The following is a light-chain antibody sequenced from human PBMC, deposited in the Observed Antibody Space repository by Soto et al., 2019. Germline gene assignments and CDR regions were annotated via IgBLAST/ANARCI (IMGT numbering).Light chain of an antibody. CDR3: QQYGSSPIT. Sequence: ETVLTQSPATLSLSPGERATLSCRASRSISTYLAWYQQKPGQAPRLLISGASSRATGIPDRFSGSGSATDFTLTISRLEPEDFALYYCQQYGSSPITFGQGTRLEIK. CDR2: GAS. J-gene: IGKJ5*01. CDR1: RSISTY. V-gene: IGKV3-20*01.